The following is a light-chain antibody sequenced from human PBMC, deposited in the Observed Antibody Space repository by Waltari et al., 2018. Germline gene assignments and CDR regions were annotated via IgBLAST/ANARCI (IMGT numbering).Light chain of an antibody. J-gene: IGKJ2*01. CDR1: QSVSFK. Sequence: ETVMTQSPATLSVSPGDRVTLSCRASQSVSFKLALYQQKPGQVPRLLLYGVSTRATGVPGRFSGSWSGTEFTLTISSLQSEDFAVYYCNQYYYWPYTFGLGTKLELK. CDR2: GVS. V-gene: IGKV3-15*01. CDR3: NQYYYWPYT.